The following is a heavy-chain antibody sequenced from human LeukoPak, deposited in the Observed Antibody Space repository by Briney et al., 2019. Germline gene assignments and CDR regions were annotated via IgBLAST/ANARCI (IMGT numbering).Heavy chain of an antibody. CDR3: ARGTRASFFDI. V-gene: IGHV1-18*01. CDR2: ISAYNGNT. CDR1: GYALTSYG. J-gene: IGHJ3*02. Sequence: ASVKVSCKPSGYALTSYGISWVRQAPGQGLEWMGWISAYNGNTIYAQKFQGRVAMTTDRSRTTAFIEVTSLTYDDTAVYYCARGTRASFFDIWGRGTMVTVSS.